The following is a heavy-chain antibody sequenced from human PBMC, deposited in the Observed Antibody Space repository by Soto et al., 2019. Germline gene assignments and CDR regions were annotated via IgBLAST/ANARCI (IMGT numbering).Heavy chain of an antibody. CDR3: ACSRMVRGVINYYYYGMDV. D-gene: IGHD3-10*01. Sequence: SETPSLTCTVSGGSISSGDYYWSWIRQPPGKGLEWIGYIYYSGSTYYNPSLKSRVTISVDTSKNQFSLKLSSVTAADTAVYYCACSRMVRGVINYYYYGMDVWGQRTTVTVSS. CDR1: GGSISSGDYY. V-gene: IGHV4-30-4*01. CDR2: IYYSGST. J-gene: IGHJ6*02.